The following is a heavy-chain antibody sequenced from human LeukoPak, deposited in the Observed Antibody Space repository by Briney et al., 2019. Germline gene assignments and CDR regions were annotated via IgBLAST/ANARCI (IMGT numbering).Heavy chain of an antibody. D-gene: IGHD5-18*01. J-gene: IGHJ2*01. CDR3: ARRTLGPDTAMDPYWYFDL. V-gene: IGHV4-39*01. Sequence: SETLSLTCTVSGGSISSSSHYWGWIRQPPGKGLEWIGSIYYSGSTYYNPSLKSRVTISVDTSKNQFSLKLSSVTAADTAVYYCARRTLGPDTAMDPYWYFDLWGRGTLVTVSS. CDR1: GGSISSSSHY. CDR2: IYYSGST.